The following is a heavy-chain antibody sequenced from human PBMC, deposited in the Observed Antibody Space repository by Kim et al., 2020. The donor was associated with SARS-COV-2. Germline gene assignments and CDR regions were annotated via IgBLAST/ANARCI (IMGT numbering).Heavy chain of an antibody. J-gene: IGHJ4*02. Sequence: NYNPSLKSRVTISVDKSKNQFSLKLSSVTAADTAVYYCARGPTRGAGTYYWGQGTLVTVSS. CDR3: ARGPTRGAGTYY. D-gene: IGHD6-13*01. V-gene: IGHV4-4*02.